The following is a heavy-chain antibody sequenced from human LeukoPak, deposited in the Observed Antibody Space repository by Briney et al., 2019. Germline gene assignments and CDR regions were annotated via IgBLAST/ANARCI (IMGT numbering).Heavy chain of an antibody. J-gene: IGHJ4*02. CDR1: GGSLSSYY. D-gene: IGHD3-10*01. CDR3: ARVVPPTDYGWGSYFWDPYYFDY. Sequence: SETLSLTCTVSGGSLSSYYWSWIRQPPGKGLEWIGYIYYSGSTNYNPSLKSRVTISVDTSKNQFSLKLSSVTAADTAVYYCARVVPPTDYGWGSYFWDPYYFDYWGQGTLVTVSS. V-gene: IGHV4-59*01. CDR2: IYYSGST.